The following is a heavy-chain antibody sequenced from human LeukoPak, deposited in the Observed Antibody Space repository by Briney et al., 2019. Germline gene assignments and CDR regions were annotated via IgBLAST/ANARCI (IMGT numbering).Heavy chain of an antibody. CDR3: ARGFGYCSGGSCYLDY. Sequence: SETLSLTCTVSGGSINSYYWSWIRQPPGKGLEWIGEINHSGSTNYNPSLKSRVTISVDTSKNQFSLKLSSVTAADTAVYYCARGFGYCSGGSCYLDYWGQGTLVTVSS. CDR1: GGSINSYY. CDR2: INHSGST. V-gene: IGHV4-34*01. J-gene: IGHJ4*02. D-gene: IGHD2-15*01.